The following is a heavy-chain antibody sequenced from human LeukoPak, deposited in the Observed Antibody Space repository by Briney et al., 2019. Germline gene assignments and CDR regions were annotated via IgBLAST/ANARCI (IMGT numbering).Heavy chain of an antibody. D-gene: IGHD2-15*01. CDR1: GYTFTSYA. Sequence: ASVKVSCKASGYTFTSYAMHWVRQAPGQRLEWMGWINAGNGNTKYSQKFQGRVTITRDTSASTAYMELSSLRSEDTAVYYCARDVGYCSGGSCYSYYYYGMDVWGQGTTVTVSS. V-gene: IGHV1-3*01. CDR3: ARDVGYCSGGSCYSYYYYGMDV. CDR2: INAGNGNT. J-gene: IGHJ6*02.